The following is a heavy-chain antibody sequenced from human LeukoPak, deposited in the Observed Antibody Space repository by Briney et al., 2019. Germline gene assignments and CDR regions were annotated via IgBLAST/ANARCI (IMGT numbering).Heavy chain of an antibody. D-gene: IGHD3-3*01. J-gene: IGHJ6*02. Sequence: GESLKISCKGSGYSFTSYWIGWVRQMPGKGLEWMGIIYPGDSDTRYSPSFQGQVTISADKSISTAYLQWSSLKASDTAVYYCAGDHLLEWSPSAAYYYGMDVWGQGTTVTVSS. V-gene: IGHV5-51*01. CDR1: GYSFTSYW. CDR3: AGDHLLEWSPSAAYYYGMDV. CDR2: IYPGDSDT.